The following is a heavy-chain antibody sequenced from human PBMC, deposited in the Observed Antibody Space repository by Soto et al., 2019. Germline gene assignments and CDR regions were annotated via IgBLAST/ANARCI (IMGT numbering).Heavy chain of an antibody. D-gene: IGHD2-8*02. CDR2: INHSGST. CDR3: ARDKITGLFDY. CDR1: GASISSSNW. J-gene: IGHJ4*02. Sequence: SETLSLTCAVSGASISSSNWWSWIRQPPGTGLEWIGEINHSGSTNYNPSLKSRVTISVDTSKNQFSLKLTSVTAADTAVYYYARDKITGLFDYWGQGTLVTVSS. V-gene: IGHV4-4*02.